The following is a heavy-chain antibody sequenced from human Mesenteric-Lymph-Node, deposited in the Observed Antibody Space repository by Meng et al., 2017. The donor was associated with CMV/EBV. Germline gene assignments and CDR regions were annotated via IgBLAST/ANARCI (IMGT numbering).Heavy chain of an antibody. J-gene: IGHJ5*02. Sequence: GSRYHFTSYLLGWVRQVPGEGLEWVGINYPRGSDPRYSPSLQGQVNIPADKSISTAYLQGSSLKASDTAMYYCARIIAAAVGNWFDPWGQGTLVTVSS. CDR3: ARIIAAAVGNWFDP. CDR2: NYPRGSDP. CDR1: RYHFTSYL. V-gene: IGHV5-51*01. D-gene: IGHD6-13*01.